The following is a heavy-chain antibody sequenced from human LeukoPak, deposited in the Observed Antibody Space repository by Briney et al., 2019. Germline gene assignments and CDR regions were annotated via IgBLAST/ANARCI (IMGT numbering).Heavy chain of an antibody. V-gene: IGHV3-7*01. J-gene: IGHJ4*02. CDR2: IKQDGSEK. D-gene: IGHD6-6*01. Sequence: GGSLRLSCAASGFTFSSYWMSWVRQAPGKGLEWVANIKQDGSEKYYVDSVKGRFTISRDNAKNSLYLQMNGLRAEDTAVYYCARDKEQLVPDYWGQGTLVTVSS. CDR3: ARDKEQLVPDY. CDR1: GFTFSSYW.